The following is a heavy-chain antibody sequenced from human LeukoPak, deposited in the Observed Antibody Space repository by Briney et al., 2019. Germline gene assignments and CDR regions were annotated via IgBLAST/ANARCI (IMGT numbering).Heavy chain of an antibody. CDR2: INHGGST. CDR1: GGSFSGDF. J-gene: IGHJ5*02. D-gene: IGHD2-15*01. CDR3: ARGGVVAARVKFDP. V-gene: IGHV4-34*01. Sequence: SETLSLTCAVYGGSFSGDFWSWIRQSPGKGLEWIGEINHGGSTTYNPSLQSRVTMSVDTSTNQISLKLSSVTAADTAVYYCARGGVVAARVKFDPWGQGTLVTVSS.